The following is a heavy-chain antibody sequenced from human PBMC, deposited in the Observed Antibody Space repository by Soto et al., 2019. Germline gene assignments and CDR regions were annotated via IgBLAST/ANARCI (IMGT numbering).Heavy chain of an antibody. CDR3: ARESPTSWYFDL. J-gene: IGHJ2*01. CDR2: IIPILGIA. CDR1: GGTFSSYT. D-gene: IGHD1-26*01. V-gene: IGHV1-69*08. Sequence: QVQLVQSGAEVKKPGSAVKVSCKASGGTFSSYTISWVRQAPGQGLEWMGRIIPILGIANYAQKCQGRVTITADKSTSTAYMELSSLRSEDTAVYYCARESPTSWYFDLWGRGTLVTVSS.